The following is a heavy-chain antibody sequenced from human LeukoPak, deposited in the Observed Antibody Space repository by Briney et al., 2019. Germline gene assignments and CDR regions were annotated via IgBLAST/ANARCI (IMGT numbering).Heavy chain of an antibody. J-gene: IGHJ6*03. CDR1: AFTFSNYW. D-gene: IGHD4-23*01. CDR2: INQDGSEK. CDR3: ARAEGNDYMDV. Sequence: GGSLRLSCAASAFTFSNYWMIWVRQAPGKGLEWVANINQDGSEKYYVDSVKGRFTISRDNAKNSLYLQMNSLRAEDTAVYYCARAEGNDYMDVWGKGTTVTVSS. V-gene: IGHV3-7*01.